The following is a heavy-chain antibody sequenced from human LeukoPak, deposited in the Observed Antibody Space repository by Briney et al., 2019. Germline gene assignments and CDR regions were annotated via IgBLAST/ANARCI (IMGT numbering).Heavy chain of an antibody. CDR1: GFTFSSYA. CDR3: AKEKYYYDSSGYYGEAPVDAFDI. V-gene: IGHV3-23*01. Sequence: PGGSLRLSCAASGFTFSSYAMSWVRQAPGKGLEWVSAISGSGGSTYYADSVKGRFTISRDNSKNTLYLQINSLRAEDTAVYYCAKEKYYYDSSGYYGEAPVDAFDIWGQGTMVTVSS. D-gene: IGHD3-22*01. J-gene: IGHJ3*02. CDR2: ISGSGGST.